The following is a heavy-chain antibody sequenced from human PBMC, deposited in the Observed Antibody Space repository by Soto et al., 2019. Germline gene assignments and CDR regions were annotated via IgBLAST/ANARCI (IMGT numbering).Heavy chain of an antibody. CDR2: IYYSGST. D-gene: IGHD2-15*01. CDR1: GGSISSSSYY. Sequence: QLQLQESGPGLVKPSETLSLTCTVSGGSISSSSYYWGWIRQPPGKGLEWIWSIYYSGSTYYNPSLKSRVTISVDTAKNQFSRMLSTVTAADAAVYYCARPGDCSGGSCYPNPGNAFDIWGQGTMVTVSS. CDR3: ARPGDCSGGSCYPNPGNAFDI. V-gene: IGHV4-39*01. J-gene: IGHJ3*02.